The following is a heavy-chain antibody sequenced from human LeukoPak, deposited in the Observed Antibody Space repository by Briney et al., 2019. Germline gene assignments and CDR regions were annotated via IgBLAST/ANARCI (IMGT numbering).Heavy chain of an antibody. CDR1: GYTFTGYY. V-gene: IGHV1-2*02. CDR2: INPNSGGT. CDR3: ARLITMIVVVAIDAFDI. Sequence: ASVKVSCKASGYTFTGYYMHWVRQAPGQGLELIGWINPNSGGTNYAQKFQGRVTMTRDTSISTAYMELSRLRSDDTAVYYCARLITMIVVVAIDAFDIWGQGTMVTVSS. D-gene: IGHD3-22*01. J-gene: IGHJ3*02.